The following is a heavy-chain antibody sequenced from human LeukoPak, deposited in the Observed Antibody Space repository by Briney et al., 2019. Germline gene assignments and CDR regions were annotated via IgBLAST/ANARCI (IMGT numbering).Heavy chain of an antibody. J-gene: IGHJ6*02. V-gene: IGHV1-2*02. CDR1: GYTFTGYY. D-gene: IGHD3-3*01. CDR2: INPNSGGT. CDR3: ASESPPLDYDFWSGYYSSSGYYYGMDV. Sequence: ASVKVSCKASGYTFTGYYMHWVRQAPGQGLEWMGWINPNSGGTNYAQKFQGRVTTTRDTSISTAYMELSRLRSDDTAVYYCASESPPLDYDFWSGYYSSSGYYYGMDVWGQGTTVTVSS.